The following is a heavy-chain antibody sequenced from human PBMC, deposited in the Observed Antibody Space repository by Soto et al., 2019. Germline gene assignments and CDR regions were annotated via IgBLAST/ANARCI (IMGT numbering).Heavy chain of an antibody. CDR2: IIPILGIA. CDR1: GGTFSSYT. Sequence: QVQLVHSGAEVKKPGSSVKVSCKASGGTFSSYTISWVRQAPGQGLEWMGRIIPILGIANYAQKFQGRVTITADKSTSTAYMELSSLRSEDTAVYYCARGSSGWSAVDYWGQGTLVTVSS. V-gene: IGHV1-69*02. CDR3: ARGSSGWSAVDY. D-gene: IGHD6-19*01. J-gene: IGHJ4*02.